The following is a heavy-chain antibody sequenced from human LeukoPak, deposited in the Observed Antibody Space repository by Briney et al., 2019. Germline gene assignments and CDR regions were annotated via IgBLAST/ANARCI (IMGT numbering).Heavy chain of an antibody. D-gene: IGHD1/OR15-1a*01. CDR3: ATGGDRNKLGY. CDR1: GGSISSSY. Sequence: SETLSLTCTVSGGSISSSYWSWIRQPPGKGLEWIGVILYTGTTNYNPSLKSRLTISRDPSKNQFSLKLTSVTAADTAVYYCATGGDRNKLGYWGQGTLVTVSS. CDR2: ILYTGTT. V-gene: IGHV4-59*08. J-gene: IGHJ4*02.